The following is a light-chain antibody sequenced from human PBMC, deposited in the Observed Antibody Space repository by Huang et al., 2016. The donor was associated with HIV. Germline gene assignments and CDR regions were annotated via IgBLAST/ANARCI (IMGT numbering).Light chain of an antibody. Sequence: DILLTQSPSSLSASVGDRVPITCRESQNINTYLNWYQQKPGKAPNLLIHSASTLQAGVPSRFSGSGSGTDFTLTVNSLQPEDSATYYCQQGYSALITFGQGTRL. J-gene: IGKJ5*01. CDR3: QQGYSALIT. CDR2: SAS. V-gene: IGKV1-39*01. CDR1: QNINTY.